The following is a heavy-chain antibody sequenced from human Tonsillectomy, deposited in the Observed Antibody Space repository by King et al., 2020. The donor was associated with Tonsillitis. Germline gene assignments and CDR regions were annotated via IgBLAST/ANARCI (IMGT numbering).Heavy chain of an antibody. D-gene: IGHD6-13*01. CDR1: GFTVSSHY. J-gene: IGHJ4*02. CDR2: IYSGDST. V-gene: IGHV3-53*01. Sequence: VQLVESGGGLIQPGGSLRLSCAASGFTVSSHYMTWVRQAPGKGLEWVSIIYSGDSTYYADSLKGRVTISRDHSRNTLYLQMNSLRAEDTAIYYCARKIPAPVTPYFDYWGQGTLVTVSS. CDR3: ARKIPAPVTPYFDY.